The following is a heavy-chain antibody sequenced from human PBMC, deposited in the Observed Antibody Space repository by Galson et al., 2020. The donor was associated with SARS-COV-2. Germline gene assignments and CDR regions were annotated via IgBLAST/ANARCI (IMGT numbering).Heavy chain of an antibody. CDR1: GFTFSSYE. D-gene: IGHD5-18*01. V-gene: IGHV3-48*03. CDR2: ISSSGSTI. J-gene: IGHJ6*02. Sequence: GGSLRLSCAASGFTFSSYEMNWVRQAPGKGLEWVSYISSSGSTIYYADSVKGRFTISRDNAKNSLYLQMNSLRAEDTAVYYCARDYLDPTRIQLWPEVYYYYGMDVWGQGTTVTVSS. CDR3: ARDYLDPTRIQLWPEVYYYYGMDV.